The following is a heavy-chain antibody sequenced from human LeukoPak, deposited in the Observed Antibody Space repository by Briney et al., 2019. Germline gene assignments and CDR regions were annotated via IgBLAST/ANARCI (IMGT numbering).Heavy chain of an antibody. D-gene: IGHD3-10*01. J-gene: IGHJ4*02. CDR1: GGTFSSYA. CDR3: AREWSFELDY. V-gene: IGHV1-69*06. CDR2: IVPIFGTA. Sequence: GSSVKVSCKASGGTFSSYAISWVRQAPGQGLEWMGGIVPIFGTANYAQKFQGRVTITADKSTSTAYMELSSLRSEDTAVYYCAREWSFELDYWGQGTLVTVSS.